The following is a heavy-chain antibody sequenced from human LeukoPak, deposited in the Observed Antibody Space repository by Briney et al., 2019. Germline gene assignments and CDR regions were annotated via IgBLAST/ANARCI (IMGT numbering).Heavy chain of an antibody. CDR2: ISYDGSNK. Sequence: GGSLRLSCAASGFTFSSYGMHWVRQAPGKGLEWVAVISYDGSNKYYADSVKGRFTISRDNSKNTLYLQMNSLRAEDTAVYYCANQPGVVAASYYYYGMDVWGQGTTVTVSS. J-gene: IGHJ6*02. CDR1: GFTFSSYG. V-gene: IGHV3-30*18. CDR3: ANQPGVVAASYYYYGMDV. D-gene: IGHD2-15*01.